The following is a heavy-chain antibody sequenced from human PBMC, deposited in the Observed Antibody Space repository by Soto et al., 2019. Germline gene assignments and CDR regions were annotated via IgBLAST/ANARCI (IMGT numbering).Heavy chain of an antibody. D-gene: IGHD3-10*01. V-gene: IGHV3-21*01. CDR2: ISGSGSYI. J-gene: IGHJ6*02. CDR1: GFTFSSYA. CDR3: ARGGLTMVRGVVPFYYYGMDV. Sequence: EVQLLESGGGLVQPGGSLRLSCAASGFTFSSYAMSWVRQAPGKGLEWVSAISGSGSYIYYADSVKGRFTISRDNAKNSLYLQMNSLRAEDTAVYYCARGGLTMVRGVVPFYYYGMDVWGQGTTVTVSS.